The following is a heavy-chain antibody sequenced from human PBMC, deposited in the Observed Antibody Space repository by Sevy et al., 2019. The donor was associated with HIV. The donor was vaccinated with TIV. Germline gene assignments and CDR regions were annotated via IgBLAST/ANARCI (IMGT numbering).Heavy chain of an antibody. CDR1: GYSFTTSW. CDR2: LFPADSDT. CDR3: ARARGIPHFYYGMDL. Sequence: GESLKISCKAAGYSFTTSWIGWVRQMPGKGLEWMGILFPADSDTRYSPSCQRKVTISADNSFSTVYLRWSSLKASDTAMYYWARARGIPHFYYGMDLWGQGTTVTVSS. V-gene: IGHV5-51*01. D-gene: IGHD1-26*01. J-gene: IGHJ6*02.